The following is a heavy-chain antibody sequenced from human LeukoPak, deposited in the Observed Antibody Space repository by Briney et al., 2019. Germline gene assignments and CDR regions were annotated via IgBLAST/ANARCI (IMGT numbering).Heavy chain of an antibody. J-gene: IGHJ4*02. CDR1: GASVSSDY. CDR3: GRNLGSGSDH. D-gene: IGHD3-10*01. CDR2: THYRGDI. Sequence: SETLSLTCSVSGASVSSDYWSWIRQSPGRGLEWIGYTHYRGDINYNPSLRSRLTVSVDASSNQVSLKLSSVTAAVAAVYYCGRNLGSGSDHWGQGTLVTVSS. V-gene: IGHV4-59*02.